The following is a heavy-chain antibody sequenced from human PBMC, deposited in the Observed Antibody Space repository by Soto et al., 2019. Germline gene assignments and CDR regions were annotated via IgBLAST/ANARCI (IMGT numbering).Heavy chain of an antibody. CDR1: GGSISSSSHY. CDR3: ALWGSYRSFDN. V-gene: IGHV4-39*01. Sequence: PSETLSLTCTVSGGSISSSSHYWGWLRQPPGKGLEWIGEIDRSGRTKYSPSLQSRVAISVDTSKNQFSLKVTSMTAADTAVYYCALWGSYRSFDNWGQGTLVTVSS. D-gene: IGHD3-16*02. CDR2: IDRSGRT. J-gene: IGHJ4*02.